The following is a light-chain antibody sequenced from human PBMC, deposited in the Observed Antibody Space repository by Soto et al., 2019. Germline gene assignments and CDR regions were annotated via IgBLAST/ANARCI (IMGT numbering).Light chain of an antibody. CDR1: QSISSY. CDR3: QQSYSTPL. V-gene: IGKV1-39*01. J-gene: IGKJ3*01. CDR2: AAP. Sequence: DIQMTQSPSSLSASVGDRVTITCSASQSISSYLNWYQQKPGKAPKLLIYAAPSFQSGVPSRFSGSGSGTDFTLTISSLQPDDFATYYCQQSYSTPLFVPGTKVYIK.